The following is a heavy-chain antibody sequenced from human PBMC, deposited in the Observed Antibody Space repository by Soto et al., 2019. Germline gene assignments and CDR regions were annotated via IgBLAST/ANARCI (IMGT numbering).Heavy chain of an antibody. CDR2: ISYDGSNK. Sequence: QVQLVESGGGVVQPGRSLRLSCAASGFTFRNYAIHWVRQAPGKGLEWVAAISYDGSNKYYADSVKGRFTISRDNSKSTLYLQVNSLRADDTAVYYCARGTSSGWYYFDYWGQGTLVTVSS. J-gene: IGHJ4*02. CDR3: ARGTSSGWYYFDY. D-gene: IGHD6-19*01. CDR1: GFTFRNYA. V-gene: IGHV3-30-3*01.